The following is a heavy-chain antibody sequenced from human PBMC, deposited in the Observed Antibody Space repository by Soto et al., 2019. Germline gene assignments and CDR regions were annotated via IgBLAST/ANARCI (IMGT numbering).Heavy chain of an antibody. CDR3: AKDYSPWLPLYFDY. J-gene: IGHJ4*02. CDR2: ISYDGSKK. D-gene: IGHD3-22*01. V-gene: IGHV3-30*18. CDR1: GFTFSSYG. Sequence: QVQLVESGGGVVQPGRSLRLSCAASGFTFSSYGMHWVRQAPGKGLEWVAVISYDGSKKYYADSVKGRFTISRDNSKNTLYLQMNSLRAEDTAVYYCAKDYSPWLPLYFDYWGQGTLVTVSS.